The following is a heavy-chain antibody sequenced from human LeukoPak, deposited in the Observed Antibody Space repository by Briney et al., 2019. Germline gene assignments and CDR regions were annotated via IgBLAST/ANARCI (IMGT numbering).Heavy chain of an antibody. D-gene: IGHD3-10*01. J-gene: IGHJ4*02. Sequence: GGSLRLSCAASGFTFSSYALSWVRQAPGKGLEWVSTISGGGGSTYSADSVKGRFTISRDNSKNTLYLQMSSLRAEDTAVFYCAANRYGTGSYYVPLFDYWGRGTLVTVSS. CDR1: GFTFSSYA. V-gene: IGHV3-23*01. CDR3: AANRYGTGSYYVPLFDY. CDR2: ISGGGGST.